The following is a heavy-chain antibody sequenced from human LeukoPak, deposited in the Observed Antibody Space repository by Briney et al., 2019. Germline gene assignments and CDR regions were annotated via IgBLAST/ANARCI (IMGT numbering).Heavy chain of an antibody. Sequence: SVKVSCKASGGTFSSHAISWVRQAPGQGLEWMGRIIPILGIANYAQKFQGRVTITADKSTSTAYMELSSLRSEDTAVYYCARAGTVVVAENWFDPWGQGTLVTVSS. V-gene: IGHV1-69*04. CDR2: IIPILGIA. J-gene: IGHJ5*02. CDR3: ARAGTVVVAENWFDP. D-gene: IGHD2-15*01. CDR1: GGTFSSHA.